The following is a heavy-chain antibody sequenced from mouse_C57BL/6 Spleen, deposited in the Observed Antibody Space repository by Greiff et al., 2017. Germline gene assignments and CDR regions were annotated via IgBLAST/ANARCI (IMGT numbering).Heavy chain of an antibody. CDR2: ISGGGGNT. J-gene: IGHJ2*01. V-gene: IGHV5-9*01. CDR1: GFTFSSYT. CDR3: ARQGVIFYFDY. Sequence: EVLLVESGGGLVKPGGSLKFSCAASGFTFSSYTLSWVSQTPEKRLEWVATISGGGGNTYYPASVKGRFTISRDNAKNTLYLQISSLLSEDAALYYCARQGVIFYFDYWGQGTTLTVSS.